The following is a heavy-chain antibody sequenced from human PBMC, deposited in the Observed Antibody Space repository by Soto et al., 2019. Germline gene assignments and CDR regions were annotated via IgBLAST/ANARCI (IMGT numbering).Heavy chain of an antibody. Sequence: SATLSLTCTVSGGSISSYYWSWIRQPPGKGLEWIGYIYYSGSTNYNPSLKSRVTISVDTPKNQFSLKLSSVTAADTAVYYCARGEVVPAAYRYYYYGMDVWGQGTTVTVSS. CDR2: IYYSGST. D-gene: IGHD2-2*01. CDR1: GGSISSYY. J-gene: IGHJ6*02. V-gene: IGHV4-59*01. CDR3: ARGEVVPAAYRYYYYGMDV.